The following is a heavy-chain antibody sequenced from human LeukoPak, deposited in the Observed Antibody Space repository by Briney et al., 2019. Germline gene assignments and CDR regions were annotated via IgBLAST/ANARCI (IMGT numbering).Heavy chain of an antibody. D-gene: IGHD3-9*01. V-gene: IGHV1-18*01. J-gene: IGHJ4*02. Sequence: GASVKVSCKASGYTFSNYGIHWVRQAPGHGLEWMGWISGINTNTNYAQKVQGRVTMTADTSTATAYMELRSLRSDDTAVYYCARDPTYYDILTGYGGGTTIDYWGQGTLVTVSS. CDR3: ARDPTYYDILTGYGGGTTIDY. CDR1: GYTFSNYG. CDR2: ISGINTNT.